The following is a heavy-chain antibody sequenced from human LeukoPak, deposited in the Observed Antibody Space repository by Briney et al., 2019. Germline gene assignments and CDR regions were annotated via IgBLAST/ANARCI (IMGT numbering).Heavy chain of an antibody. D-gene: IGHD2-8*01. CDR2: FRSAQYGGTT. V-gene: IGHV3-49*04. CDR3: TREVGTRSPY. Sequence: GGSLRLSCTTSGFTFGDSAMSWVRQAPGKGLEWLGFFRSAQYGGTTEYVASVRGRFTISRDDSKSIAYLQMNSLKSEDTAVYYCTREVGTRSPYWGQGTLVTVSS. CDR1: GFTFGDSA. J-gene: IGHJ4*02.